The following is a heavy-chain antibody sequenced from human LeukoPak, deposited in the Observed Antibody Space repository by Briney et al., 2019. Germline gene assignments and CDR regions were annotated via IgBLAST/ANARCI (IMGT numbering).Heavy chain of an antibody. CDR3: ARDYDISGFRSWFDP. CDR1: GFTFSSYG. D-gene: IGHD3-9*01. V-gene: IGHV3-33*01. Sequence: GGSLRLSCAASGFTFSSYGMHWVRQAPGKGLEWVAVIWYDGSNKYYADSVKGRFTISRDNSKNTLYLQMNSLRAEDTAVYYCARDYDISGFRSWFDPWGQGTLVTVSS. J-gene: IGHJ5*02. CDR2: IWYDGSNK.